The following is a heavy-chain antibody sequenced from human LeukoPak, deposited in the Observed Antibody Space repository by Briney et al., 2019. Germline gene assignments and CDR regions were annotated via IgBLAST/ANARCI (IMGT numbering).Heavy chain of an antibody. CDR3: ARGLLATIVGMIY. CDR2: ITASGTAM. J-gene: IGHJ4*02. V-gene: IGHV3-48*01. D-gene: IGHD5-24*01. Sequence: GGSLRLSCAASGFTFSSYSMNWVRQAPGKGLEWVSHITASGTAMFYADSVKGRFTISRDNAKNSLYLQMNSLRAEDTAVYYCARGLLATIVGMIYWGQGTLVTVSS. CDR1: GFTFSSYS.